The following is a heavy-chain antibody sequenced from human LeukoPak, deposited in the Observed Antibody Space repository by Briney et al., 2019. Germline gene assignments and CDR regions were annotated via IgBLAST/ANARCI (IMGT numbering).Heavy chain of an antibody. Sequence: SETLSLTCTVSGGSIGSYYWSWIRQPAGKGLEWIGRIYTSGSTNYNPSLKSRVTMSVDTSKNQFSLKLSSVTAADTAVYYCAREPDRDYTYYYGSGSYYWFDPWGQGTLVTVSS. CDR2: IYTSGST. D-gene: IGHD3-10*01. CDR3: AREPDRDYTYYYGSGSYYWFDP. V-gene: IGHV4-4*07. J-gene: IGHJ5*02. CDR1: GGSIGSYY.